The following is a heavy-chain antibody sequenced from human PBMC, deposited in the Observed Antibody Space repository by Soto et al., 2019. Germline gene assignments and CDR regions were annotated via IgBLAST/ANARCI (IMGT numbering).Heavy chain of an antibody. D-gene: IGHD2-8*02. J-gene: IGHJ6*02. V-gene: IGHV3-30-3*01. Sequence: GGSLRLSCAASGFTFSSYAMHWVRQAPGKGLEWVAVISYDGSNKYYADSVKGRFTISRDNSKNTLYLQMNSLRAEDTAVYYCARAKGGVKYGMDVWGQGTTVTVSS. CDR2: ISYDGSNK. CDR3: ARAKGGVKYGMDV. CDR1: GFTFSSYA.